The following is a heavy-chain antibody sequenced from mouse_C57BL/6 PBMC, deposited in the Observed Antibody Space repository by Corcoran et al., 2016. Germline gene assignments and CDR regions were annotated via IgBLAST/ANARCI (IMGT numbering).Heavy chain of an antibody. CDR1: GYTFTTYG. D-gene: IGHD4-1*02. J-gene: IGHJ2*01. CDR3: ARGTTGTGNYFDY. V-gene: IGHV9-3*01. CDR2: INTYSGVP. Sequence: QIQLVQSGPELKKPGETVKISCKASGYTFTTYGMSWVKQAPGKGVKWMGWINTYSGVPTYADDFKGRFAFSLETSASTAYLQINNLKNEDTATYFCARGTTGTGNYFDYWGQGTTLTVSS.